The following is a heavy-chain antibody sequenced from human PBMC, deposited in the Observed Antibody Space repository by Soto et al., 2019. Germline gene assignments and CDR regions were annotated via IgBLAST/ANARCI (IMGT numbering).Heavy chain of an antibody. CDR3: TTDFDYIWGSYLVDY. J-gene: IGHJ4*02. CDR1: GFTFSDHY. V-gene: IGHV3-72*01. Sequence: GGSLRLSCAASGFTFSDHYMDWVRQAPGKGLEWVGRTKSKTDSDTTEYAASVKGRFTISRDDSKNTLYLQMNSLKTEDTAVYYCTTDFDYIWGSYLVDYWGQGTLVTVSS. CDR2: TKSKTDSDTT. D-gene: IGHD3-16*02.